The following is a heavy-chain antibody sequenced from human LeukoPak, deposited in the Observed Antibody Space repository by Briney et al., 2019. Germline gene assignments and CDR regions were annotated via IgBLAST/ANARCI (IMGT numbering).Heavy chain of an antibody. CDR3: AKDSDRIVVVTAIAY. Sequence: GGSLSLSCAASGFTFSSYAMSWVRRAPGKGLEWVSAISGSGGSTYYADSVKGRFTISRDNSKNTLYLQMNSLRAEDTAVYYCAKDSDRIVVVTAIAYWGQGTLVTVSS. J-gene: IGHJ4*02. CDR1: GFTFSSYA. D-gene: IGHD2-21*02. CDR2: ISGSGGST. V-gene: IGHV3-23*01.